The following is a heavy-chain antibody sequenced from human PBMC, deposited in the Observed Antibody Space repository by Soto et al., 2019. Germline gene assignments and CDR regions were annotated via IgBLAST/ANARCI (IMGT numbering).Heavy chain of an antibody. Sequence: GGSLRLSCAASGFTFSSYGMHWVRQAPGKGLEWVAVIWYDGSNKYYADSVKGRFTISRDNSKNTLYLQMNSLRAEDTAVYYCARDDIAAAGIDYWGQGTLVTVSS. CDR2: IWYDGSNK. CDR3: ARDDIAAAGIDY. CDR1: GFTFSSYG. D-gene: IGHD6-13*01. J-gene: IGHJ4*02. V-gene: IGHV3-33*01.